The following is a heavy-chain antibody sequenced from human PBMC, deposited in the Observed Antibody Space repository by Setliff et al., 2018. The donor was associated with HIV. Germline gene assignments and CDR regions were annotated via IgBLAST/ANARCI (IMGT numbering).Heavy chain of an antibody. V-gene: IGHV3-33*08. CDR2: IWYDGSNK. J-gene: IGHJ4*02. D-gene: IGHD5-12*01. CDR3: ASSYSGYDWEIDY. CDR1: GFTFSSYG. Sequence: GGSLRLSCAASGFTFSSYGMHWVRQVPGKGLEWVAVIWYDGSNKYYADSVKGRFTISRDNSKNTLYLQTNSLRAEDTAVYYCASSYSGYDWEIDYWGQGTLVTVSS.